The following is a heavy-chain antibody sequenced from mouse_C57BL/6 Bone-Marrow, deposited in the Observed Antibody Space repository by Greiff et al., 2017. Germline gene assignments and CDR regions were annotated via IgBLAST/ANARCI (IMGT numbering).Heavy chain of an antibody. CDR1: GFTFSDYG. CDR2: ISSGSSTI. Sequence: EVKVVESGGGLVKPGGSLKLSCAASGFTFSDYGMHWVRQAPEKGLEWVAYISSGSSTIYYADTVKGRFTISRDNAKNTLFLQMTSLRSGGTAMYYCARGGHGYWGQGTTLTVSS. V-gene: IGHV5-17*01. D-gene: IGHD3-3*01. CDR3: ARGGHGY. J-gene: IGHJ2*01.